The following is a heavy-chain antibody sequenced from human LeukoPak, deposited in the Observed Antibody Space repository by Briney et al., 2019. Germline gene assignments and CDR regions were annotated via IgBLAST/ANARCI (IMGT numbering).Heavy chain of an antibody. V-gene: IGHV4-34*01. CDR2: INHSGST. CDR1: GGSFSGYY. CDR3: ARTIVVVPAAIGHYYYGMDV. J-gene: IGHJ6*02. D-gene: IGHD2-2*02. Sequence: SETLSLTCAVYGGSFSGYYWSWIRQPPGKGLEWIGEINHSGSTNYNPSLKSRVTISVDTSKNQFSLKLSSVTAADTAVYCCARTIVVVPAAIGHYYYGMDVWGQGTTVTVSS.